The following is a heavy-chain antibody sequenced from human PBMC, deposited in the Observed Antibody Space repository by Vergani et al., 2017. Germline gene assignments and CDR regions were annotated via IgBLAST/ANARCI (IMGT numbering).Heavy chain of an antibody. V-gene: IGHV3-7*01. J-gene: IGHJ6*03. CDR1: GFTFSSYW. D-gene: IGHD2-15*01. Sequence: EVQLVESGGGLVQPGGSLRLSCAASGFTFSSYWMSWVRQAPGKGLEWVANIKQDGSEKYYVDSVKGRFTISRDNAKSSLYLQMNSLRAEDTAVYYCARMDGGAATYYYYYMDVWGKGTTVTVSS. CDR3: ARMDGGAATYYYYYMDV. CDR2: IKQDGSEK.